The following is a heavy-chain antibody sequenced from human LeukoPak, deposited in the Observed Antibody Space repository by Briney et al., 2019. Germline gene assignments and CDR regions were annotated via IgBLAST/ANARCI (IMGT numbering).Heavy chain of an antibody. CDR1: GFTFSSYW. V-gene: IGHV3-30*03. J-gene: IGHJ3*02. Sequence: GGSLRLSCAASGFTFSSYWMSWVRQAPGKGLEWVAVISYDGSNKYYADSVKGRFTISRDNSKNTLYLQMNSLRAEDTAVYYCARSIAAAGEDDAFDIWGQGTMVTVSS. D-gene: IGHD6-13*01. CDR3: ARSIAAAGEDDAFDI. CDR2: ISYDGSNK.